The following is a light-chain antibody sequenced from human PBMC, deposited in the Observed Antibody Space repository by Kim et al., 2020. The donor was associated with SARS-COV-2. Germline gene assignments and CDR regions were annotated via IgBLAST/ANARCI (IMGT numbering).Light chain of an antibody. CDR1: SLRSYY. J-gene: IGLJ2*01. Sequence: VAWGQTVRITCQGDSLRSYYATWYQQKPGQAPILVIYGKNNRPSGIPDRFSGSSSGNTASLTITGTQAGDEADYYCNSRDSNNNVLFGGGTKVTVL. CDR2: GKN. V-gene: IGLV3-19*01. CDR3: NSRDSNNNVL.